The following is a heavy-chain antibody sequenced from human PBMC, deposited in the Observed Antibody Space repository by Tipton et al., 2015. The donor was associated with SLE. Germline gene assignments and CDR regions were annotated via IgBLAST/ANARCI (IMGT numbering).Heavy chain of an antibody. CDR2: ISTGGTST. V-gene: IGHV3-23*03. CDR1: GFTFSSSA. CDR3: ARGGASSKWLDP. J-gene: IGHJ5*02. Sequence: SLRLSCAASGFTFSSSAMSWVRQAPGKGLEWVSIISTGGTSTHYADSVKGRFTISRDNSKNTLYLQMNSLRAEDTAVYYCARGGASSKWLDPWGQGTLVTVSS. D-gene: IGHD6-6*01.